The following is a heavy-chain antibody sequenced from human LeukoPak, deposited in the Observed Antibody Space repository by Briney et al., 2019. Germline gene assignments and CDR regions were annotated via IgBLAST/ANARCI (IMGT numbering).Heavy chain of an antibody. Sequence: SETPSLTCTVSGGSISSYYWSWIRQPAGKGLEWIGRIYTSGSTNYNPSLKSRVTMSVDTSKNQFSLKLSSVTAADTAVYYCARDIVLMVYANARPDNWFDPWGQGTLVTVSS. D-gene: IGHD2-8*01. CDR3: ARDIVLMVYANARPDNWFDP. CDR1: GGSISSYY. V-gene: IGHV4-4*07. J-gene: IGHJ5*02. CDR2: IYTSGST.